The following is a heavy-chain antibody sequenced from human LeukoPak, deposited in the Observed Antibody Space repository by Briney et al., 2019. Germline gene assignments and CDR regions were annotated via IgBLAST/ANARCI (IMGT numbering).Heavy chain of an antibody. CDR2: ISAYNGNT. V-gene: IGHV1-18*01. D-gene: IGHD6-19*01. CDR1: GYTFTSYG. CDR3: ARDGVAGPYYYYCGMDV. J-gene: IGHJ6*02. Sequence: ASVKVSCKASGYTFTSYGISWVRQAPGQGLEWMGWISAYNGNTNYAQKLQGRVTMTTDTSTSTAYMELRSLRSDDTAVYYCARDGVAGPYYYYCGMDVWGQGTTVTVSS.